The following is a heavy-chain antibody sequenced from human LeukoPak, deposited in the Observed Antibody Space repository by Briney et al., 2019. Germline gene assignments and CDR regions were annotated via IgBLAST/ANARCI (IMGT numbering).Heavy chain of an antibody. D-gene: IGHD7-27*01. J-gene: IGHJ5*02. Sequence: SETLSLTCTVSGASVTDYYWSWIRQSPGKGLEWISYIHHSGNSDYNPSLRSRVTTSLDTSKNQFSLSLISVPAADTAVYYCTRGHWGLQSWSQGTLVTVSS. CDR3: TRGHWGLQS. V-gene: IGHV4-59*02. CDR2: IHHSGNS. CDR1: GASVTDYY.